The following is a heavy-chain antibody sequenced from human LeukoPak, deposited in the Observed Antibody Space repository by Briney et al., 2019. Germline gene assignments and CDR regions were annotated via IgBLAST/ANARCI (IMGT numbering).Heavy chain of an antibody. V-gene: IGHV4-59*01. J-gene: IGHJ6*03. D-gene: IGHD3-3*01. CDR3: ARSSGEWQLDYYYMDV. CDR2: IYYSGST. CDR1: GGSISSYY. Sequence: SETLSLTCTVSGGSISSYYWSWIRQPPGKGLEWIGYIYYSGSTNYNPSLKSRVTISVDTSKNQFSLKLSSVTAADTAVYYCARSSGEWQLDYYYMDVWGKGTTVTVSS.